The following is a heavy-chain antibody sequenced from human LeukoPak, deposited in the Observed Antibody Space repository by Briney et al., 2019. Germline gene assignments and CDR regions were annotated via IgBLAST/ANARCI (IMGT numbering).Heavy chain of an antibody. CDR3: ARDGYSSSWEYYFDY. J-gene: IGHJ4*02. D-gene: IGHD6-13*01. Sequence: GGSLRLSCAASGFTFSSYSMNWVRQAPGKGLEWVSSISSSSSYIYYADSVKGRFTISRDNAKNSLYLQMNSLRAEDTAVYYCARDGYSSSWEYYFDYWGQGTLVTVSS. V-gene: IGHV3-21*01. CDR2: ISSSSSYI. CDR1: GFTFSSYS.